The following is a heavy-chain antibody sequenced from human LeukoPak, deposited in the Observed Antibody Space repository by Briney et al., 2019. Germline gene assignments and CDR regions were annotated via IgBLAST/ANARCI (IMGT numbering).Heavy chain of an antibody. V-gene: IGHV4-39*01. CDR1: GGSVSSGSYY. CDR2: MSYSGNT. CDR3: ARHGNAYFDY. J-gene: IGHJ4*02. D-gene: IGHD1-26*01. Sequence: PSETLSLTCTVSGGSVSSGSYYWGWIRQPPRKGLEWIGSMSYSGNTYYNPSLKSRVAMSVDTSKNQFSLYLSSVTAADTAVYYCARHGNAYFDYWGQGTLVAVSS.